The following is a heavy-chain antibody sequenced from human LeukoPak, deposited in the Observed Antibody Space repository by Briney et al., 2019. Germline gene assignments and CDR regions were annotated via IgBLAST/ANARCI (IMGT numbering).Heavy chain of an antibody. V-gene: IGHV3-7*01. D-gene: IGHD4-17*01. CDR3: ARGKDGDYAYLDY. Sequence: TGGSLRLSCAASGFTFSSFWMSWVRQAPGKGLEWVAHIKQDGSEKYHVDSVKGRFTISRDNAKNSVYLQMNSLRGEDTAFYYCARGKDGDYAYLDYWGQGTLVTVSS. J-gene: IGHJ4*02. CDR1: GFTFSSFW. CDR2: IKQDGSEK.